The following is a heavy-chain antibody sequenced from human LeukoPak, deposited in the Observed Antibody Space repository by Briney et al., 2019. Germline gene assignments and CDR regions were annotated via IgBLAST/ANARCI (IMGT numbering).Heavy chain of an antibody. Sequence: GGSLRLSCAASGFTFSNYWMTWVRQAPGKGLEWVADIKQDGSEKLYVKSVRGRFTISRDNAKMSLFLQMNSLRAEDTAVYYCARDNGVVHGVYYMDVWGKGTTVAVS. CDR1: GFTFSNYW. D-gene: IGHD3-3*01. CDR3: ARDNGVVHGVYYMDV. V-gene: IGHV3-7*01. CDR2: IKQDGSEK. J-gene: IGHJ6*03.